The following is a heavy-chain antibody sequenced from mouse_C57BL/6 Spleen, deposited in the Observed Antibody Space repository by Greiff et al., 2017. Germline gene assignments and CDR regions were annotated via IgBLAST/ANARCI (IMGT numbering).Heavy chain of an antibody. J-gene: IGHJ3*01. CDR3: ARDGSVWFAD. D-gene: IGHD2-3*01. Sequence: QVQLKQSGAELVKPGASVKMSCTASGYTFTSYWITWVKQRPGQGLEWIGDIYPGSGSTNYNEKFKSKATLTVDTSSSTAYMQLSSLTSEDSAVYYCARDGSVWFADWGQGTLVPVSA. CDR1: GYTFTSYW. V-gene: IGHV1-55*01. CDR2: IYPGSGST.